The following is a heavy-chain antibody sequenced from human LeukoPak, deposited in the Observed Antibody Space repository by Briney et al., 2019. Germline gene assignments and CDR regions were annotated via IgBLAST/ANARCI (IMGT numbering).Heavy chain of an antibody. CDR1: GFTVSSNY. Sequence: GGSLRLSCAASGFTVSSNYMSWVRQAPGKGLEWVSVIYSGGSTYYADSVKGRFTISRDNSKNTLYLQMNSLRAEDTAVYYCAKKMSITAASQVDYWGQGTLVTVSS. J-gene: IGHJ4*02. CDR3: AKKMSITAASQVDY. V-gene: IGHV3-53*01. D-gene: IGHD1-20*01. CDR2: IYSGGST.